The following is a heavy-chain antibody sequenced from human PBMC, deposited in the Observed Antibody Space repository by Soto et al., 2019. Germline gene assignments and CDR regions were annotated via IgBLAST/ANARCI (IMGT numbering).Heavy chain of an antibody. D-gene: IGHD2-8*01. CDR3: AKRSDIVLMVYAMGFDP. V-gene: IGHV3-23*01. CDR1: GFTFSSYA. CDR2: ISGSGGST. J-gene: IGHJ5*02. Sequence: GGSLRLSCAASGFTFSSYAMSWVRQAPGKGLEWVSAISGSGGSTYYADSVKGRFTISRDNSKNTLYLQMNSLRAEDTAVYYRAKRSDIVLMVYAMGFDPWGQGTLVTVSS.